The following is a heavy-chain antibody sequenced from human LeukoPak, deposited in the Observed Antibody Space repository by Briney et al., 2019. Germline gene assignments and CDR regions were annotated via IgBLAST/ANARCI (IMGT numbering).Heavy chain of an antibody. CDR3: ARAARARLRRSPPYYYYYMDV. V-gene: IGHV3-30*02. Sequence: GGSLRLSCAASGFTFSSYGMHWVRQAPGKGLEWVAFIRYDGSNKYYADSVKGRFTISRDNSKNTLYLQMNSLRAEDTAVYYCARAARARLRRSPPYYYYYMDVWGKGTTVTVSS. J-gene: IGHJ6*03. CDR2: IRYDGSNK. D-gene: IGHD4-17*01. CDR1: GFTFSSYG.